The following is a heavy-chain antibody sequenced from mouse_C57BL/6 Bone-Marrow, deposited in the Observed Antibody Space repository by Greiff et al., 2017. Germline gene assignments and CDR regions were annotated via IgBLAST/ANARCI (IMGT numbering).Heavy chain of an antibody. CDR2: IHPNSGST. V-gene: IGHV1-64*01. J-gene: IGHJ2*01. Sequence: QVQLQQPGAELVKPGASVTLSCKASGYTFTSYWMHWVKQRPGQGLEWIGMIHPNSGSTNYNEKFKSKATLTVDKSSSTAYMQLSSLTSEDSAVYYCARWGLLGYFDYWGQGTTLTVSS. CDR1: GYTFTSYW. CDR3: ARWGLLGYFDY. D-gene: IGHD2-3*01.